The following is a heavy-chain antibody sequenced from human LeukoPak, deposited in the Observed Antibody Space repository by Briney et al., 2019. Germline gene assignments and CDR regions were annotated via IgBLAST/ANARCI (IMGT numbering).Heavy chain of an antibody. CDR1: GFTFGDYA. CDR3: TRDSYVDTAMVTYFDY. D-gene: IGHD5-18*01. J-gene: IGHJ4*02. V-gene: IGHV3-49*03. Sequence: GGSLGLSCTASGFTFGDYAMSWFRQAPGKGLEWVGFIRSKAYGGTTEYAASVKGRFTISRDDSKSIAYLQMNSLKTEDTAVYYCTRDSYVDTAMVTYFDYWGQGTLVTVSS. CDR2: IRSKAYGGTT.